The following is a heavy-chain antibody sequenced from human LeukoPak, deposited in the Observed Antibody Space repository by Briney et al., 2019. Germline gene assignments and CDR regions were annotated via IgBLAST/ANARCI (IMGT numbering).Heavy chain of an antibody. CDR3: ARIPRQQLSPYYYYGMDV. CDR2: IYTSGST. V-gene: IGHV4-4*07. CDR1: GGSISSYY. J-gene: IGHJ6*02. D-gene: IGHD6-13*01. Sequence: SETLSLTCPVSGGSISSYYWSWLRQPARKGLEWIGRIYTSGSTNYNPSLKSRVTMSVDTSKNQFSLKLSSVTAADTAVYYCARIPRQQLSPYYYYGMDVWGQGTTVTVSS.